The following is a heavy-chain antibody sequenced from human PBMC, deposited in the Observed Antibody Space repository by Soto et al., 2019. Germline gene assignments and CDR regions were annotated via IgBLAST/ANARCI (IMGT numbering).Heavy chain of an antibody. Sequence: SETLSLTCAVYGGSFSGYYWSWIRQPPGKGLEWIGEINHSGSTNYNPSLKSRVTISVDTSKNQFSLKLSSVTAADTAVYYCARGLWVPRYDFWSDLRYNWFDPWGQGTLVTVSS. CDR3: ARGLWVPRYDFWSDLRYNWFDP. D-gene: IGHD3-3*01. V-gene: IGHV4-34*01. J-gene: IGHJ5*02. CDR2: INHSGST. CDR1: GGSFSGYY.